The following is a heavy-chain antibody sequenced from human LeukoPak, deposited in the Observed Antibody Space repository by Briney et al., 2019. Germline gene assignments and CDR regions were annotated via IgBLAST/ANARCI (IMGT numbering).Heavy chain of an antibody. V-gene: IGHV1-46*01. CDR3: ARDLEYFPIYYYGMDV. CDR2: INPSGGST. Sequence: GASVKVSCKASGYTFTSYYMHWVRQAPGQGLEWMGIINPSGGSTSYAQKFQGRVTMTRDTSASTAYMELSSLRSEDTAVYYCARDLEYFPIYYYGMDVWGQGTTVTVSS. D-gene: IGHD2/OR15-2a*01. CDR1: GYTFTSYY. J-gene: IGHJ6*02.